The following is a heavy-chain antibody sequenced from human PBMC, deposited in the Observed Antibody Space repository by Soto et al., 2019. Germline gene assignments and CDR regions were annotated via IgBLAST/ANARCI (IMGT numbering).Heavy chain of an antibody. CDR2: IRSKANSYAT. V-gene: IGHV3-73*01. CDR3: TTDCSSNSCYYFGFDT. Sequence: GGSLRLSCAASGFTFSGSAMHWVRQASGKGLEWVGRIRSKANSYATAYAASVKGRFTISRDDSKNTAYLQMNSLKTEDTAVYYCTTDCSSNSCYYFGFDTWGQGTLVTVSS. CDR1: GFTFSGSA. D-gene: IGHD2-2*01. J-gene: IGHJ5*02.